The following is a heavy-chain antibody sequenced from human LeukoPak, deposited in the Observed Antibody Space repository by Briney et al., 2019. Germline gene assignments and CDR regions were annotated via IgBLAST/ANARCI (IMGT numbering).Heavy chain of an antibody. D-gene: IGHD4-17*01. J-gene: IGHJ4*02. CDR3: ATNGDYLGPDY. CDR1: GFTFSSYA. V-gene: IGHV3-23*01. CDR2: ISGSGGST. Sequence: GGSLRLSCAASGFTFSSYAMSWVRLAPGKGLEWVSAISGSGGSTYYADSVKGRFTTSRDNSKNTLYLQMNSLRAEDTAVYYCATNGDYLGPDYWGQGTLVTVSS.